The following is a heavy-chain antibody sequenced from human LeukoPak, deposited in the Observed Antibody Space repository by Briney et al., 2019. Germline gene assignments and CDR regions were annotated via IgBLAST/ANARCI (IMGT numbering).Heavy chain of an antibody. Sequence: NPSETLSLTCAVYGGSFSGYYWSWIRQPPGKGLEWIGEINHSGSTNYNPSLKSRVTISVDTSKNQFSLKLSSVTAADTAVYYCARRTAEVRGVRVLTDWGQGTLVTVSS. CDR3: ARRTAEVRGVRVLTD. CDR1: GGSFSGYY. D-gene: IGHD3-10*01. CDR2: INHSGST. V-gene: IGHV4-34*01. J-gene: IGHJ4*02.